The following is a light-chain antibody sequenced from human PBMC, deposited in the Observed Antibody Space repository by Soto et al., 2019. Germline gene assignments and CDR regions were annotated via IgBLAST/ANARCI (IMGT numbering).Light chain of an antibody. CDR3: QQYGSSPT. CDR1: QSVSSY. J-gene: IGKJ1*01. Sequence: EIVLTQSPATLSLSPGERATLSCRASQSVSSYLAWYQQKPGQAPRLLIYDASRRATGIPERFSGSGSGTDFTLTINRLEPEDFAVYYCQQYGSSPTFGLGTKVDI. CDR2: DAS. V-gene: IGKV3-20*01.